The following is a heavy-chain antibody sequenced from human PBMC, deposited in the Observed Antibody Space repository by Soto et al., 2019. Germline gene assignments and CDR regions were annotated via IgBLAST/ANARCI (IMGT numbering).Heavy chain of an antibody. CDR1: GFTFSSYW. CDR3: ARDGYYYYGMDV. CDR2: INSDGSST. V-gene: IGHV3-74*01. J-gene: IGHJ6*02. Sequence: EVQLVESGGGLVQPGGSLRLSCAASGFTFSSYWMHWVRQAPGKGLVWVSRINSDGSSTSYADSVKGRFTISRDNTKNTLYLQMNSLRAEDTAVYYCARDGYYYYGMDVWGQGTTVTVSS.